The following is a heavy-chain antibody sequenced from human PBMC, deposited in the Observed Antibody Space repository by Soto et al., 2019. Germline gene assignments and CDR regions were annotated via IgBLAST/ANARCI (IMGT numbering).Heavy chain of an antibody. D-gene: IGHD3-16*01. Sequence: PGGSLRLSCAASGFTFSSYAMSWVRQAPGKGLEWVSAISGSGGSTYYADSVKGRFTISRDNSKNTLYLQMNSLRAEDTAVYYWAKGGADYYYSGMDVWGQGTTVTVSS. V-gene: IGHV3-23*01. CDR1: GFTFSSYA. CDR2: ISGSGGST. CDR3: AKGGADYYYSGMDV. J-gene: IGHJ6*02.